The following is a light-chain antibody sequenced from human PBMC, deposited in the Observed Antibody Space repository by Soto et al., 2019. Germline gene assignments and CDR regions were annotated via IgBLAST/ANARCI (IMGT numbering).Light chain of an antibody. J-gene: IGLJ3*02. CDR3: SSYTTSSTWV. CDR1: SSDVGGYNY. V-gene: IGLV2-14*03. CDR2: DVN. Sequence: QSALTQPASVSGSPGQSITISCTGTSSDVGGYNYVSWYQQHPGKAPKLIIYDVNNRPSGVSNRFSGSKSGNTASLTISGLQPEDEADYYCSSYTTSSTWVFGGGTKLTVL.